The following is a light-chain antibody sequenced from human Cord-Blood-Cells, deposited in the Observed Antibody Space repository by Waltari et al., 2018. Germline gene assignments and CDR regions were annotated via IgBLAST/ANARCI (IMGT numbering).Light chain of an antibody. CDR3: CSYAGSSTWV. Sequence: QSALTQPASVSGSPGQSITISCTGTRSDVGRYNLVSRYQQHPGKAPKLMIYEGSKRPSGVSNRVSGSKSGNTASLTIAGLQAEDEADYYCCSYAGSSTWVFGGGTKLTVL. V-gene: IGLV2-23*01. CDR1: RSDVGRYNL. CDR2: EGS. J-gene: IGLJ3*02.